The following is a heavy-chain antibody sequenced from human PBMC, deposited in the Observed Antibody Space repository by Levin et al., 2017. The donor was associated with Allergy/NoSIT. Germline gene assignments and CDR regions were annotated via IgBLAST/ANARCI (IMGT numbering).Heavy chain of an antibody. V-gene: IGHV4-59*01. CDR3: ARDSSSWYRAFDI. Sequence: TSETLSLTCTVSGGSISSYYWSWIRQPPGKGLEWIGYIYSSGSTDYNPSLKSRVTISVDTSKNQFSLKLSSVTAADTAVYYCARDSSSWYRAFDIWGQGTLVTVSS. CDR2: IYSSGST. CDR1: GGSISSYY. D-gene: IGHD6-13*01. J-gene: IGHJ3*02.